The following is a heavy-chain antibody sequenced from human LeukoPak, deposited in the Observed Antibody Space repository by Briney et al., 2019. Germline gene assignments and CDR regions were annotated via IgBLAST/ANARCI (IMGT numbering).Heavy chain of an antibody. D-gene: IGHD6-13*01. CDR2: INGPGSGT. J-gene: IGHJ1*01. CDR1: GFTFSSYW. V-gene: IGHV3-74*01. Sequence: GGSLRLSCAASGFTFSSYWMHWVRQAPGKGLVWVSRINGPGSGTSYADSVKGRFTISRDNSKNTLYLQMNSLRAEDTAVYYCARDRTVGYSSSWLIAEYFQHWGQGTLVTVSS. CDR3: ARDRTVGYSSSWLIAEYFQH.